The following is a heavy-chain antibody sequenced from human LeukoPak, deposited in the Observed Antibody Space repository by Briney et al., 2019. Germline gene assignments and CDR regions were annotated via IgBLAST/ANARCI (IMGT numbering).Heavy chain of an antibody. Sequence: SVKVSCKASGGTFSSYAISWVRQAPGQGLEWMERIIPILGIANYAQKFQGRVTITADKSTSTSYMELSSLRSEDTAVYYCAREDSGYSGYETTFDYWGQGTLVTVSS. CDR2: IIPILGIA. CDR1: GGTFSSYA. J-gene: IGHJ4*02. V-gene: IGHV1-69*04. D-gene: IGHD5-12*01. CDR3: AREDSGYSGYETTFDY.